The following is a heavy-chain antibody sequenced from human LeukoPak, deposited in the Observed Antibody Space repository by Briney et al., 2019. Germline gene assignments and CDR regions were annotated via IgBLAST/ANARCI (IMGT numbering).Heavy chain of an antibody. CDR1: GGSISSYY. V-gene: IGHV4-59*08. CDR2: IYYSGST. J-gene: IGHJ6*02. CDR3: ARHGRANYYDSSGYAYYYYGMDV. Sequence: SETLSLTCTVSGGSISSYYWSWIRQPPGKGLEWMGYIYYSGSTNYNPSLKSRVTISVDTSKNQFSLKLSSVTAADTAVYYCARHGRANYYDSSGYAYYYYGMDVWGQGTTVTVSS. D-gene: IGHD3-22*01.